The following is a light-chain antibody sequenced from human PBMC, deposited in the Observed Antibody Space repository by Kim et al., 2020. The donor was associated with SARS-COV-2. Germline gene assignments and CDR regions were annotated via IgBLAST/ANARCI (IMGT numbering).Light chain of an antibody. CDR3: AAWADSLNGPV. CDR1: SSNVGRDV. V-gene: IGLV1-44*01. Sequence: GQRVTISCSGISSNVGRDVVNWYQQRPGTAPQLLIYNSYQRPSGVPDRFSGFKSDTSASLAISGLQSEDEATYYCAAWADSLNGPVFGGGTQLTVL. J-gene: IGLJ3*02. CDR2: NSY.